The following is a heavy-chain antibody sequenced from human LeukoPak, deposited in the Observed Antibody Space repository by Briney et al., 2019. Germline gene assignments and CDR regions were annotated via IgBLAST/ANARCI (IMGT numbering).Heavy chain of an antibody. Sequence: GGSLRLSCAASGFTFSDYTMQWVRQAPGKRREWVALLPPYGIYQSYADSLKGRFTISRDNFKNALYLQMNSLRLEDTAVYYCARGLHDRSWYGAHWGQGTLLSVSS. CDR1: GFTFSDYT. D-gene: IGHD6-13*01. J-gene: IGHJ4*02. V-gene: IGHV3-30*04. CDR2: LPPYGIYQ. CDR3: ARGLHDRSWYGAH.